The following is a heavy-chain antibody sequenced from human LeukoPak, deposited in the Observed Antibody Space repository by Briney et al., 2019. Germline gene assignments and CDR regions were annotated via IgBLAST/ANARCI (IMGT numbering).Heavy chain of an antibody. V-gene: IGHV1-18*01. J-gene: IGHJ3*02. CDR2: ISAYNGNT. D-gene: IGHD3-3*01. CDR3: ARAPRLRFLEWLGARGAFDI. Sequence: ASVKVSCKASGYTFTSYGISWVRQAPGQGLEWMEWISAYNGNTNYAQKLQGRVTMTTDTSTSTAYMELRSLRSDDTAVYYCARAPRLRFLEWLGARGAFDIWGQGTMVTVSS. CDR1: GYTFTSYG.